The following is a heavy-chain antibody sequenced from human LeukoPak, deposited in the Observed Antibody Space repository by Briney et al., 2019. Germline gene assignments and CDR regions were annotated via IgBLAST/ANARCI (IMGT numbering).Heavy chain of an antibody. J-gene: IGHJ4*02. CDR1: GGSISSGDYY. Sequence: SQTLSLTCTVSGGSISSGDYYWSWIRQPPGKGLEWFGYIYYSGTTYSNPSLKSRITISVDTSKNQFSLKLSSVTAADTAVYYCAREKAVYGSGSYLFWGRGTLVTVSS. CDR3: AREKAVYGSGSYLF. CDR2: IYYSGTT. V-gene: IGHV4-30-4*01. D-gene: IGHD3-10*01.